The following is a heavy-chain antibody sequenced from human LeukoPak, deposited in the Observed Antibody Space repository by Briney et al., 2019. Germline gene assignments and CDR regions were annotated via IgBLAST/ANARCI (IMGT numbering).Heavy chain of an antibody. Sequence: ASVKVSCKASGGTFSSYAISWVRQAPGQGLEWMGGIIPIFGTANYAQKFQGRVTITADESTSTAYMELNSLRSEDTAVYYCARDSTVTTPYDAFDIWGQGTMVTVSS. V-gene: IGHV1-69*01. CDR1: GGTFSSYA. J-gene: IGHJ3*02. CDR2: IIPIFGTA. D-gene: IGHD4-17*01. CDR3: ARDSTVTTPYDAFDI.